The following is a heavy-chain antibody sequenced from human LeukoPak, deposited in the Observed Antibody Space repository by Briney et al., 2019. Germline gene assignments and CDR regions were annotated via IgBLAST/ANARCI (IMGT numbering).Heavy chain of an antibody. D-gene: IGHD3-3*01. J-gene: IGHJ6*02. CDR1: GFTFKSHN. V-gene: IGHV3-48*01. Sequence: GGSLRLSCVASGFTFKSHNMNWVRQAPGKGLEWVSFTSGDSKVIYYADSVKGRFTISRDNAKNSLYLQMNSLRADDTAVYYCGRDGGVAYGLDVWGQGTTVTVSS. CDR3: GRDGGVAYGLDV. CDR2: TSGDSKVI.